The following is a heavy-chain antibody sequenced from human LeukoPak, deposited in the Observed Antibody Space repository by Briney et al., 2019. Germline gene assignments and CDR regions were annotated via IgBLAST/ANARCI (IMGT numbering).Heavy chain of an antibody. CDR1: GFTFSSYS. V-gene: IGHV3-21*01. J-gene: IGHJ4*02. Sequence: GGSLRLSCAASGFTFSSYSMNWVRQAPGKGLEWVSSISSSSSYIYYADSVKGRFTISRDNAKNSPYLQMNSLRAEDTAVYYCARGYSDPPGIFDYWGQGTLVTVSS. CDR2: ISSSSSYI. D-gene: IGHD3-22*01. CDR3: ARGYSDPPGIFDY.